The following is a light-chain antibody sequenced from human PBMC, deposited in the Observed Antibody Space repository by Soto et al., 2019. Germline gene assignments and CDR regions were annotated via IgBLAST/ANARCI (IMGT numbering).Light chain of an antibody. Sequence: QSVLTQPASVSGSPGQSITISCSGTSDDVGGYNYVAWYQQYPGKAPKLMISEVTDWPSGVSNRFSGSKSGNTASLTISGLQAEDEADFYCSSYTSSSSYVFGTGTKVTVL. CDR3: SSYTSSSSYV. CDR1: SDDVGGYNY. CDR2: EVT. J-gene: IGLJ1*01. V-gene: IGLV2-14*01.